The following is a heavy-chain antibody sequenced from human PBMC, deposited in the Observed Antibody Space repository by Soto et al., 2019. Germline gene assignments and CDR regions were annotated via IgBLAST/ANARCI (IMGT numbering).Heavy chain of an antibody. D-gene: IGHD4-4*01. CDR1: GYTFTIYG. CDR2: ISAYNGNT. Sequence: QVQLVQSGAEVKKPGASVRVSCKASGYTFTIYGISWVRQAPGQGLEWMGWISAYNGNTNYAQKLQGRVTMTTDTSTSTAYMELRSLRSDDTAVFYCARDHRPTTVTQYYFDYWGQGTLVTVSS. J-gene: IGHJ4*02. V-gene: IGHV1-18*01. CDR3: ARDHRPTTVTQYYFDY.